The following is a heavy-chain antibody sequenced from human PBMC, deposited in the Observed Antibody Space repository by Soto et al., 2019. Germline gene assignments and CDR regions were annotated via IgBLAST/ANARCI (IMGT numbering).Heavy chain of an antibody. CDR3: ARVWELIGWFDP. J-gene: IGHJ5*02. D-gene: IGHD1-26*01. CDR2: IYHSGST. CDR1: GGSISSSNW. Sequence: LSLPCAVSGGSISSSNWWSWVRQPPGKGLEWIGEIYHSGSTNYNPSLKSRVTISVDKSKNQFSLKLSSVTAADTAVYYCARVWELIGWFDPWGQGTLVTVSS. V-gene: IGHV4-4*02.